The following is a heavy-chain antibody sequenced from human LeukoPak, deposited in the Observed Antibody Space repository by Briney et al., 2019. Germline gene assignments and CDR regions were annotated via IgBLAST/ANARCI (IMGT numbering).Heavy chain of an antibody. D-gene: IGHD1-26*01. CDR2: SGNTANTYNT. V-gene: IGHV3-72*01. Sequence: GGSLRLSCAASGFTFSYHYVDWVRQAPGKGLEWVARSGNTANTYNTKDAASVKGRFTISRDDSKTSMYLQMNSLKTEDTAVYHCARVRRGDYYYMDVWGKGTPVTVSS. CDR3: ARVRRGDYYYMDV. J-gene: IGHJ6*03. CDR1: GFTFSYHY.